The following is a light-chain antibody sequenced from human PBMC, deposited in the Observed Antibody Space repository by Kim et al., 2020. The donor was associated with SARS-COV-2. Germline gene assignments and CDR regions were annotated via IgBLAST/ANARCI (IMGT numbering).Light chain of an antibody. V-gene: IGKV1-27*01. J-gene: IGKJ1*01. Sequence: IQMTQSPSSLSASVGDRVTITCRASQDINNFLAWYQQKPGKPPNLLIYDVSALRPGVPSRFSGSGSGTDFTLTISSLQPEDVATYFCQKYNNAPWTFGQGTKVDIK. CDR1: QDINNF. CDR3: QKYNNAPWT. CDR2: DVS.